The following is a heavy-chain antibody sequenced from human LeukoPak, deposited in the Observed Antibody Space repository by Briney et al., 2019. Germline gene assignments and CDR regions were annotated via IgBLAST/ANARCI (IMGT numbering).Heavy chain of an antibody. CDR2: IYHNGRT. CDR1: GYSISGGYY. J-gene: IGHJ3*02. Sequence: SETLSLTCSVSGYSISGGYYWVWIRQPPGKGLEWIGTIYHNGRTYYNPSLKSRVTLSVDTSKNQFSLKLSSVTAADTAVYYCARRSRGSVLRYFDWTRNAFDIWGQGTMVTVSS. CDR3: ARRSRGSVLRYFDWTRNAFDI. D-gene: IGHD3-9*01. V-gene: IGHV4-38-2*02.